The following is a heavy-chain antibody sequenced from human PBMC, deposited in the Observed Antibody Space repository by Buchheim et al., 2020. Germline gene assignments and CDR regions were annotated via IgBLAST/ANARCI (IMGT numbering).Heavy chain of an antibody. CDR3: TTTVGVPAARYYYYYYMDV. J-gene: IGHJ6*03. Sequence: VQLVESGGGLVKPGGSLRLSCAASGFTFSDYYMSWIRQAPGKGLEWVGRIKSKTDGGTTDYAAPVKGRFTISRDDSKNTLYLQMNSLKTEDTAVYYCTTTVGVPAARYYYYYYMDVWGKGTT. CDR2: IKSKTDGGTT. D-gene: IGHD2-2*01. V-gene: IGHV3-15*01. CDR1: GFTFSDYY.